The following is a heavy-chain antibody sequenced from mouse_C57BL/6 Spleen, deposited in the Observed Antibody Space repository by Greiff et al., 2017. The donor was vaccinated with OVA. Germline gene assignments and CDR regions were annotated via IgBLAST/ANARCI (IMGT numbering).Heavy chain of an antibody. CDR3: ARHEDGYDYDRWYFDV. D-gene: IGHD2-4*01. CDR1: GYTFTEYT. CDR2: FYPGSGSI. V-gene: IGHV1-62-2*01. J-gene: IGHJ1*03. Sequence: VKLVESGAELVKPGASVKLSCKASGYTFTEYTIHWVKQRSGQGLEWIGWFYPGSGSIKYNEKFKDKATLTADKSSSTVYMELSRLTSEDSAVYFCARHEDGYDYDRWYFDVWGTGTTVTVSS.